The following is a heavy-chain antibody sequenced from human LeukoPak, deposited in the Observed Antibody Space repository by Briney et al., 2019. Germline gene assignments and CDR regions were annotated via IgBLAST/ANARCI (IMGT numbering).Heavy chain of an antibody. Sequence: GASVKVSCKASGGTFSSYAISWVRQAPGQGLEWMGGIIPIFGTANYAQKFQGRVTITADKSTSTAYMELSSLRSEDTAVYYCAREEKSHVLRFLEWSSNFRAFDIWGQGTMVTVSS. V-gene: IGHV1-69*06. J-gene: IGHJ3*02. CDR3: AREEKSHVLRFLEWSSNFRAFDI. CDR1: GGTFSSYA. D-gene: IGHD3-3*01. CDR2: IIPIFGTA.